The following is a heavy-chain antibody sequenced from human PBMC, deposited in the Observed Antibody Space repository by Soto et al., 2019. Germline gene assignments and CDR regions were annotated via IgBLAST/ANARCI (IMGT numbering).Heavy chain of an antibody. CDR2: IIPIFGTA. J-gene: IGHJ6*02. V-gene: IGHV1-69*12. CDR3: ARHVPAAGYYYGMDV. Sequence: QVQLVQSGAEVKKPGSSVKVSCKASGGTFSSYAISWVRQAPGQGLEWMGGIIPIFGTANYAQKFQGRVPVTADESRSAAYMELSSLRAEDTAVYYCARHVPAAGYYYGMDVWGQGTTVTVSS. CDR1: GGTFSSYA. D-gene: IGHD2-2*01.